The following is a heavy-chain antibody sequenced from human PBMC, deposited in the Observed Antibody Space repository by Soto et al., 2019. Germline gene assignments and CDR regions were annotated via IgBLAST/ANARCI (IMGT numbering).Heavy chain of an antibody. CDR3: ARVQFASGWRYAGAY. D-gene: IGHD6-19*01. J-gene: IGHJ4*02. CDR2: INPSDGSA. Sequence: ASVKVSCKASGYTFTHYYMQWVRQAPGQGLEWMGIINPSDGSATNAQKLQGRVTMTRDTSTSSVYMELSSLRSEDIAVYYCARVQFASGWRYAGAYWSQGTLVTVSS. CDR1: GYTFTHYY. V-gene: IGHV1-46*01.